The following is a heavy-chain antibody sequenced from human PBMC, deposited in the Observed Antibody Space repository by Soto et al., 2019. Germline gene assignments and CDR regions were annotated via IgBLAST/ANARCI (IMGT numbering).Heavy chain of an antibody. Sequence: GASVKVSCKVSGYTLTELSMHWVRQAPGQGLEWMGWISAYNGNTNYAQKLQGRVTMTTDTSTSTAYMELRSLRSDDTAVYYCAREYYDILTGYSPEMDVWGQGTTVTVSS. D-gene: IGHD3-9*01. J-gene: IGHJ6*02. CDR1: GYTLTELS. CDR3: AREYYDILTGYSPEMDV. CDR2: ISAYNGNT. V-gene: IGHV1-18*01.